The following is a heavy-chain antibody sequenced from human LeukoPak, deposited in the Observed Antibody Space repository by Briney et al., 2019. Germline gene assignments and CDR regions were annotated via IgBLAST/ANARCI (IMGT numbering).Heavy chain of an antibody. CDR3: ASAPFFCSGGSCPYYMDV. J-gene: IGHJ6*03. CDR1: EVTLGDYI. CDR2: ISKSSNYK. Sequence: GGSLRLSCEASEVTLGDYILNWVRQAPGKGLEWVSSISKSSNYKYYTDSVEGRFIISRDNAKNSLYLQMNSLRAEDTAVYYCASAPFFCSGGSCPYYMDVWGKGTTVTVSS. V-gene: IGHV3-21*01. D-gene: IGHD2-15*01.